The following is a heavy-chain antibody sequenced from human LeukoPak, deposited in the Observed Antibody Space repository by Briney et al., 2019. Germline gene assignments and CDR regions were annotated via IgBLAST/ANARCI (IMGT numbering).Heavy chain of an antibody. V-gene: IGHV3-74*01. J-gene: IGHJ3*02. D-gene: IGHD2-2*01. CDR3: ARVNPQRPDCSSTSCFVDAFDI. CDR2: INSDGSTT. Sequence: GGSLGLSCAAPGFTLNGYWMHWVRQAPGKGLVWVSRINSDGSTTSYADSVKGRFTISRDNAKNSLSLQMNSLRAEDTAVYYCARVNPQRPDCSSTSCFVDAFDIWGQGTMVTVSS. CDR1: GFTLNGYW.